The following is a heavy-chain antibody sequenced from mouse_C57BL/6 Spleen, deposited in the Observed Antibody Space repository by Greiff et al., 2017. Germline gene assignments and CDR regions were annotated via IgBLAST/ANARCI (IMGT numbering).Heavy chain of an antibody. CDR1: GYTFTSYW. CDR3: ARGGTTVAWYFDV. Sequence: QVQLKQPGAELVKPGASVKLSCKASGYTFTSYWMQWVKQRPGQGLEWIGEIDPSDSYTNYNQKFKGKATLTVDTSSSTAYMQLSSLTSEDSAVYYCARGGTTVAWYFDVWGTGTTVTVSS. D-gene: IGHD1-1*01. CDR2: IDPSDSYT. J-gene: IGHJ1*03. V-gene: IGHV1-50*01.